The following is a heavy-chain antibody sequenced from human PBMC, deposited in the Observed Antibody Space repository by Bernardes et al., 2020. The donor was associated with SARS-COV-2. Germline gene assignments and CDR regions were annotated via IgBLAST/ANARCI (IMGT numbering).Heavy chain of an antibody. D-gene: IGHD4-17*01. CDR1: GYNFISYA. CDR2: VNAGNGNT. V-gene: IGHV1-3*01. Sequence: ASVMVSCKASGYNFISYAMYWVRQAPGQGLEWMGWVNAGNGNTKYSQKFQGRLTLTRDSYADIVYMELTRLTPEDTAVYYCARPRLEPTYGDYVCLDFWGQGTLVTVSS. J-gene: IGHJ4*02. CDR3: ARPRLEPTYGDYVCLDF.